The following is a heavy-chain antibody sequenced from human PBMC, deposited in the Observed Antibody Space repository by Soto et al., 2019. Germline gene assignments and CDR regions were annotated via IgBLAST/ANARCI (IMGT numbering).Heavy chain of an antibody. CDR3: ATAGRYDYVWGSYRPTSNLNWFDP. D-gene: IGHD3-16*02. J-gene: IGHJ5*02. V-gene: IGHV4-38-2*01. CDR1: GYSISSGYY. Sequence: LSLTCAVSGYSISSGYYWGWIRQPPGKGLEWIGSIYHSGSTYYNPSLKSRVTISVDTSKNQFSLKLSSVTAADTAVYYCATAGRYDYVWGSYRPTSNLNWFDPWGQGTLVTVSS. CDR2: IYHSGST.